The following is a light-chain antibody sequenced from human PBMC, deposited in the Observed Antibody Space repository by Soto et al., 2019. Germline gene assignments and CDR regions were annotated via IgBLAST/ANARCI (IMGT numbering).Light chain of an antibody. Sequence: QSVLTQPPSASGTPGQRVTISCSGSSSNIGSNSVHWYQQLPGTPPKLLIYSNSQRPSGVPERISGSKSGTSASLAISGLRSEDEADYYCAAWDDSLSGVVFGGGTKVTVL. CDR3: AAWDDSLSGVV. CDR2: SNS. J-gene: IGLJ2*01. V-gene: IGLV1-47*01. CDR1: SSNIGSNS.